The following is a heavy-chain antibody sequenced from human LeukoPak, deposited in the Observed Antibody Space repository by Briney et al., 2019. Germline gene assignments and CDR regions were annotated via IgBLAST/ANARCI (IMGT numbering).Heavy chain of an antibody. Sequence: SISSSSSYIYYADSVKGRFTISRDNAKNSLYLQMNSLRAEDTAVYYCAREDTYYYGSGFDYWGQGTLVTVSS. CDR2: ISSSSSYI. V-gene: IGHV3-21*01. D-gene: IGHD3-10*01. CDR3: AREDTYYYGSGFDY. J-gene: IGHJ4*02.